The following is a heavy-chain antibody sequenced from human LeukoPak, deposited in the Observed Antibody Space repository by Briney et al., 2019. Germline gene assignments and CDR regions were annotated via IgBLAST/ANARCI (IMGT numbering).Heavy chain of an antibody. CDR2: ISSSGSTI. D-gene: IGHD2-15*01. CDR1: GFTFSDYY. V-gene: IGHV3-11*04. Sequence: GGSLRLSCAASGFTFSDYYMSWIRQAPGKGLEWVSYISSSGSTIYYADSVKGRFTISRDNAKNSLYLQMNSLRAEDTAVYYCATRYCSGGSCYSPFDYWGQGTLVTVSS. CDR3: ATRYCSGGSCYSPFDY. J-gene: IGHJ4*02.